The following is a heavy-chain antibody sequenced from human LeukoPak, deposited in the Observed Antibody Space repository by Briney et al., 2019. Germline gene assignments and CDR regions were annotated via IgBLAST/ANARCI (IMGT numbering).Heavy chain of an antibody. CDR3: ALNEMATICY. V-gene: IGHV3-21*01. D-gene: IGHD5-24*01. CDR1: GFTFSSNS. CDR2: IDSSGRGT. J-gene: IGHJ4*02. Sequence: PGGSLRLSCAASGFTFSSNSMNWVRQPPGKGLEWVSSIDSSGRGTYYADSVKGRFTISRDNAKNSLYLQMNSLRAEDTAVYYCALNEMATICYWGQGTLVTVSS.